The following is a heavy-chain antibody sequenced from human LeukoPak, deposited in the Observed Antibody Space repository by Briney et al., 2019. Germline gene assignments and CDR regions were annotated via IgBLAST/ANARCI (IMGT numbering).Heavy chain of an antibody. J-gene: IGHJ5*02. CDR2: ISYDGSSK. D-gene: IGHD6-19*01. CDR1: GFTFSSYA. CDR3: ARVSRVAVVLGGFDP. V-gene: IGHV3-30*04. Sequence: PGGSLRLSCAASGFTFSSYAMHWVRQAPGKGPEWVAVISYDGSSKYYADSVKGRFTISRDNSKNTLYLQMNSLRAEDTAVYYRARVSRVAVVLGGFDPWGQGTLVTVSS.